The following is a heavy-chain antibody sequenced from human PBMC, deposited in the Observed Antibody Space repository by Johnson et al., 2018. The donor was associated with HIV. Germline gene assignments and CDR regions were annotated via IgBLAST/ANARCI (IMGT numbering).Heavy chain of an antibody. CDR1: NFA. CDR3: ARGKGASVGLDTYDI. Sequence: VQLVESGGRAVWRGGSLRFSCDNFAMAWVRPAPGKGLEGVSGINWNGGSPGYADSMRGRGTISRDNAKNSLDLEINGLRADDTALYFCARGKGASVGLDTYDIWGQGTMVIVSS. J-gene: IGHJ3*02. D-gene: IGHD3-9*01. V-gene: IGHV3-20*04. CDR2: INWNGGSP.